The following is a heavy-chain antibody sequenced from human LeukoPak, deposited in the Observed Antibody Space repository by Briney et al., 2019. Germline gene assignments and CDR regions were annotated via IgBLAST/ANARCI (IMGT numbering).Heavy chain of an antibody. CDR3: ANPRYDSSGYYYVD. Sequence: ASVKVSCKASGYTFTDYTMHWLRQAPGQRLDWMGWVNGGSGNTKYSPEFQGRVTITRDTSASTAYMELSSLRSEDTAVYYCANPRYDSSGYYYVDWGQGTLVTVSS. J-gene: IGHJ4*02. D-gene: IGHD3-22*01. V-gene: IGHV1-3*01. CDR1: GYTFTDYT. CDR2: VNGGSGNT.